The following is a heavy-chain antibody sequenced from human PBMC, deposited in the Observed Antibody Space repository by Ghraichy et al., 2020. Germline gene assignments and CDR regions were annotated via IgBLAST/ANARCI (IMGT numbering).Heavy chain of an antibody. CDR1: GFTFNRDW. CDR2: IMYDGSEK. J-gene: IGHJ4*02. Sequence: LSLTCAASGFTFNRDWMSWVRQAPGKGLEWVANIMYDGSEKYYVDSVKGRFTISRDNAKNSLYLQMNSLRAEDTAVYYCARSTSPTRHFDYWGQGTLVTVSS. D-gene: IGHD2-2*01. V-gene: IGHV3-7*01. CDR3: ARSTSPTRHFDY.